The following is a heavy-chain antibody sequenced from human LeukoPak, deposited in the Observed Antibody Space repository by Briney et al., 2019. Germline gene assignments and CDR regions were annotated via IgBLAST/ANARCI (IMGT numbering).Heavy chain of an antibody. V-gene: IGHV1-69*02. CDR3: ARGPLPGYDCWSGYRGDAFDI. Sequence: ASVKVFCRASGGTFSSYTISWVRQAPGQGLEWMGRIIPILGIANYAQKFQGRVTITADKSTSTAYMELSSLRSENTAVYDCARGPLPGYDCWSGYRGDAFDIWGQGTMVTVSS. D-gene: IGHD3-3*01. CDR1: GGTFSSYT. J-gene: IGHJ3*02. CDR2: IIPILGIA.